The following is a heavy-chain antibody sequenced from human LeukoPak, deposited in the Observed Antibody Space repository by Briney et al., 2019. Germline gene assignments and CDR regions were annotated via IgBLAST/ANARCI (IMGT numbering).Heavy chain of an antibody. Sequence: SETLSLTCTVSGGSISSSSYYWGWVRQPPGKGLEWIGSIYYSGSTYYNPSLKSRVTISVDTSKNQFSLKLSSVTAADTAVYYRARGGMATILPFDYWGQGTLVTVSS. CDR2: IYYSGST. D-gene: IGHD5-24*01. CDR1: GGSISSSSYY. V-gene: IGHV4-39*07. CDR3: ARGGMATILPFDY. J-gene: IGHJ4*02.